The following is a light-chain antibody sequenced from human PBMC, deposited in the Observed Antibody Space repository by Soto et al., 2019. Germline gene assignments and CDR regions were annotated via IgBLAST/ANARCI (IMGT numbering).Light chain of an antibody. CDR2: GAS. CDR1: QSISSK. V-gene: IGKV3-15*01. CDR3: QQYDKWPPT. Sequence: EIKMAQSPDTLSVSPGERATLSCRASQSISSKLAWYQQRPGQAPRLLIYGASTRATGVPVRFRGGGSGTEFTLNIRGLQSEDFAVCCCQQYDKWPPTFGGGTKVEIK. J-gene: IGKJ4*01.